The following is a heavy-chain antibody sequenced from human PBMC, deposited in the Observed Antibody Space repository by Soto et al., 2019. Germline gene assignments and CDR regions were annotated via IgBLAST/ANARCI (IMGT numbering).Heavy chain of an antibody. J-gene: IGHJ4*02. CDR1: GFTFSSYA. Sequence: QVQLVESGGGVVQPGRSLRLSCAASGFTFSSYAMHWVRQAPGKGLEWVAVISHDGSDKYYADSMKGRFIISRDNSENTLFLNMNSLKPEDTAVYYCAKENQHLVHDYWGQGTLVTVSS. CDR2: ISHDGSDK. CDR3: AKENQHLVHDY. V-gene: IGHV3-30*18. D-gene: IGHD6-13*01.